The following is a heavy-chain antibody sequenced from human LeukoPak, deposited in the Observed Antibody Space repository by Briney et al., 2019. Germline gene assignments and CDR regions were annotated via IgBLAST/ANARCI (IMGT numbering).Heavy chain of an antibody. Sequence: WASVKVSCKTSGYTFTSYGISWVRQAPGQGLEWMGWISAYIGNTNYAQKLQGRVTMTTDTSTSTAYMELRSLRSDDTAVYYCARYYYDSSGYSLVLGYYYGMDVWGQGTTVTVSS. D-gene: IGHD3-22*01. V-gene: IGHV1-18*01. CDR3: ARYYYDSSGYSLVLGYYYGMDV. CDR1: GYTFTSYG. J-gene: IGHJ6*02. CDR2: ISAYIGNT.